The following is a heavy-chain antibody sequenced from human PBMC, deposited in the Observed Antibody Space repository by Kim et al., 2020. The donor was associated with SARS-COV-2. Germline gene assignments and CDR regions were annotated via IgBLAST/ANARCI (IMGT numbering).Heavy chain of an antibody. V-gene: IGHV4-59*01. Sequence: PSLQSRVTISVDTSKHQCHLKLSSVTAADTAVYYCARSTFGDGYNYPFDYWGQGTLVTVSS. J-gene: IGHJ4*02. D-gene: IGHD5-12*01. CDR3: ARSTFGDGYNYPFDY.